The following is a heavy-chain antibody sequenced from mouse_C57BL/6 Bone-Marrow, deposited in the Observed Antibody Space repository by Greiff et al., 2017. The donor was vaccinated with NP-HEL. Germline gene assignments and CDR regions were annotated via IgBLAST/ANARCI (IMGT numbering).Heavy chain of an antibody. V-gene: IGHV14-1*01. CDR1: GFNITDYY. D-gene: IGHD1-1*01. CDR2: IDPEDGDT. Sequence: VQLQQSGAELVRPGASVKLSCTASGFNITDYYMHWVKQRPEQGLEWIGRIDPEDGDTEYAPKFQGKATMTAETSSNTAYLQLSSLTSEDTAVYYCTTVVATKYFDVWGTGTTVTVSS. CDR3: TTVVATKYFDV. J-gene: IGHJ1*03.